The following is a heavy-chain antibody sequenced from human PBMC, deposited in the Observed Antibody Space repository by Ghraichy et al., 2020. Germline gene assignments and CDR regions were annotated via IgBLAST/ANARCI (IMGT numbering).Heavy chain of an antibody. CDR1: GYTFNTYF. V-gene: IGHV1-18*01. CDR2: ISGYNSNT. CDR3: ARGGGYPIAVAGRHVDF. Sequence: ASVKVSCKTSGYTFNTYFITWVRQAPGQGLEWMGWISGYNSNTNYAQKFQCRLTMATDTSTTTAYLELRSLGFDETAVYYCARGGGYPIAVAGRHVDFWGQGTLVTVSS. J-gene: IGHJ4*02. D-gene: IGHD6-19*01.